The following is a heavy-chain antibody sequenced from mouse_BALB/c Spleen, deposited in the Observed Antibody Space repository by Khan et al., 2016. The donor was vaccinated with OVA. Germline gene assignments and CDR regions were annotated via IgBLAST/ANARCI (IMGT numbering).Heavy chain of an antibody. CDR2: ISSGSNNI. CDR1: GFTFSNFG. J-gene: IGHJ3*01. V-gene: IGHV5-17*02. CDR3: TRRHNTYAWFAY. D-gene: IGHD1-1*01. Sequence: EVELVESGGGLVQPGGSRKLSCAASGFTFSNFGMHWVRQAPETGLEWVAYISSGSNNIYYADSVKGRFTISRDNPENTLFLQMTSLRSEETAIYYCTRRHNTYAWFAYWGQGTLVTVSA.